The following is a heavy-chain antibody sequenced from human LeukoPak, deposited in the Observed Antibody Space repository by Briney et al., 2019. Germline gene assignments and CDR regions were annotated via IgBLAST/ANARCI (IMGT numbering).Heavy chain of an antibody. V-gene: IGHV4-38-2*02. Sequence: SETLSLTCTVSGYSISSGYYWGWIRQPPGKGLEWIGSIYRSGSSYYNPSLKRRVTISVDTSKNQFSLKLSSVTAADTAVYYCARVYDSSGYYPENWFDPWGQGTLVTVSS. CDR2: IYRSGSS. D-gene: IGHD3-22*01. CDR1: GYSISSGYY. J-gene: IGHJ5*02. CDR3: ARVYDSSGYYPENWFDP.